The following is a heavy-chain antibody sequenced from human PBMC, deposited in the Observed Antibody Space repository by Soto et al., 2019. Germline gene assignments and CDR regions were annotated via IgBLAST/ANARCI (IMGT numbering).Heavy chain of an antibody. CDR3: ARWSAIVGGAEALDV. J-gene: IGHJ3*01. V-gene: IGHV1-18*01. CDR1: GYTFINYD. Sequence: QVQLVQSGAEVKKPGASVRVSCKTSGYTFINYDITWVRQAPGQGLEWMGWLSAYNGDTSSSEKLQDRFTMTTDTSTNTVYMDLRSLTSDDTAVYYCARWSAIVGGAEALDVWGQGTMVIVSS. CDR2: LSAYNGDT. D-gene: IGHD1-26*01.